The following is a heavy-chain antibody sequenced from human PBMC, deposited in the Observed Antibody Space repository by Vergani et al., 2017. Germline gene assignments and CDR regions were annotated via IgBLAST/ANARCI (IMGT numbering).Heavy chain of an antibody. CDR2: INPNSGDT. V-gene: IGHV1-2*02. D-gene: IGHD3-9*01. Sequence: QVQLVQSGAEVKKPGASVKVSCKASGYTFTGYYMHWVRQAPGQGLEWMGWINPNSGDTNYAQKFQGRVTMTRDTSISTAYMELSRLRSDDTAVYYCAREGDILTGYSSGFDPWGQVTLVTVSS. J-gene: IGHJ5*02. CDR3: AREGDILTGYSSGFDP. CDR1: GYTFTGYY.